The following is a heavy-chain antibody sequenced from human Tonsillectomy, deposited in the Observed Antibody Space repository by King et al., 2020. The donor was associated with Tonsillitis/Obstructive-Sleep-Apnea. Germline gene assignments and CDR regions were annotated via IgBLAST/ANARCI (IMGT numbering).Heavy chain of an antibody. J-gene: IGHJ4*02. CDR3: ARGRGYCSGGSCYLFDY. CDR2: ISYDGMNK. V-gene: IGHV3-30*01. D-gene: IGHD2-15*01. Sequence: VHLVYSVGVVVHPVRSLRLSCSASGFTFSSYAMHWVRQAPGKGLELVAVISYDGMNKYYSDSLKCRFTISRDNSKNRLYLQMNSLRAEDTAVYYCARGRGYCSGGSCYLFDYWGQGTLVTVSS. CDR1: GFTFSSYA.